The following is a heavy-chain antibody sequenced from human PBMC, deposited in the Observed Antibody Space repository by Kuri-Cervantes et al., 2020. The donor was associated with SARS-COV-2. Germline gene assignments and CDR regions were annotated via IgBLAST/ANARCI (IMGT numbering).Heavy chain of an antibody. CDR2: ISAYSGGT. CDR1: GYTFTSYG. CDR3: ARGYSYGRYYFDY. Sequence: ASVKVSCKASGYTFTSYGISWVRQAPGQGLEWMGWISAYSGGTNYAQKFQGRVTMTRDTSISTAYMELRSLRSDDTAVYYCARGYSYGRYYFDYWGQGTLVTVSS. D-gene: IGHD5-18*01. V-gene: IGHV1-18*04. J-gene: IGHJ4*02.